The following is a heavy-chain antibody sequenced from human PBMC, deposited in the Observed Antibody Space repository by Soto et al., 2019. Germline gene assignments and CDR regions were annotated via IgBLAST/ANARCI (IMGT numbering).Heavy chain of an antibody. CDR2: IYYSGST. V-gene: IGHV4-59*01. CDR3: ARGQNLRLSSSPPGYFQH. Sequence: SETLSLTCTVSGCSISSYYWSWIRQPPGKGLEWIGYIYYSGSTNYNPSLKSRVTISVDTSKNQFSLKLSSVTAADTAVYYCARGQNLRLSSSPPGYFQHWGQGTLVTVSS. J-gene: IGHJ1*01. CDR1: GCSISSYY. D-gene: IGHD6-6*01.